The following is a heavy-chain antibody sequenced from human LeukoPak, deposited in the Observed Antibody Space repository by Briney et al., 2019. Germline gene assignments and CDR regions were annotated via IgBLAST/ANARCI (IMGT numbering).Heavy chain of an antibody. CDR3: ARERYYDILTGYDMDV. Sequence: SETLSLTCTVSGGSISSYYWSWIRQPPGKGLEWIGYIYHSGSTYYNPSLKSRVTISVDRSKNQFSLKLSSVTAADTAVYYCARERYYDILTGYDMDVWGKGTTVTVSS. J-gene: IGHJ6*03. CDR1: GGSISSYY. CDR2: IYHSGST. V-gene: IGHV4-59*12. D-gene: IGHD3-9*01.